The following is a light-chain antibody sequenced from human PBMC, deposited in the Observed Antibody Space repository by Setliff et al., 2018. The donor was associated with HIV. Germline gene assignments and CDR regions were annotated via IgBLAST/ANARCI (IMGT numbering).Light chain of an antibody. CDR1: SSDVGGYNY. CDR3: SSYTSIYTYV. J-gene: IGLJ1*01. Sequence: QSVLTQPASVSGSPGQSITMSCTGTSSDVGGYNYVSWYQQHPGKASKLIIYEVSNRPSGVSNRFSGSKSGNTASLTISGLQAEDEADYYCSSYTSIYTYVFGTGTKVTVL. V-gene: IGLV2-14*01. CDR2: EVS.